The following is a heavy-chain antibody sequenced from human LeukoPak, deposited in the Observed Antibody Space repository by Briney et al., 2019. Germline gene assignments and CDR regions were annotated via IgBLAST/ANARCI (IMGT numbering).Heavy chain of an antibody. J-gene: IGHJ1*01. Sequence: PGGSLRLSCAASGFTFSSYSMNWVRQAPGKGLEWVSSISSSSSYIYYADSVKGRFTISRDNAKNSLYLQMNSLRAEDTAVYYCASPPYCGGDCYSEGLVYFQHWGQGTLVTVSS. D-gene: IGHD2-21*02. CDR3: ASPPYCGGDCYSEGLVYFQH. V-gene: IGHV3-21*01. CDR2: ISSSSSYI. CDR1: GFTFSSYS.